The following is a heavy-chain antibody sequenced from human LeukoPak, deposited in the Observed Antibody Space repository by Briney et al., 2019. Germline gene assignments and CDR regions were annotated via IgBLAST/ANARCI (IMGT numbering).Heavy chain of an antibody. CDR2: MNPNSGNT. D-gene: IGHD3-22*01. Sequence: ASVKVSCKASGYTFTSYDINWVRQATGQGLEWMGWMNPNSGNTGYAQKFQGRVTMARNTSISTAYMELSSLRSEDTAVYYCARERDYYDSSGYYFFDYWGQGTLVTVSS. CDR1: GYTFTSYD. J-gene: IGHJ4*02. CDR3: ARERDYYDSSGYYFFDY. V-gene: IGHV1-8*01.